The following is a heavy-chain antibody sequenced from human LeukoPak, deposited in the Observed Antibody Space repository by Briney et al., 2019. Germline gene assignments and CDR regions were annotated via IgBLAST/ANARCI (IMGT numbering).Heavy chain of an antibody. CDR3: VRIPNSANFPNWFDP. V-gene: IGHV3-21*01. CDR1: GFTFSSYT. J-gene: IGHJ5*02. CDR2: ISSSSTYV. Sequence: GGSLRLSCAASGFTFSSYTMNWVRQAPGKGLEWVSSISSSSTYVYYADSVKGRFTISRDNAKNSLYLQMNSLRAEDTAVYYCVRIPNSANFPNWFDPWGQGTLVAVSS. D-gene: IGHD2/OR15-2a*01.